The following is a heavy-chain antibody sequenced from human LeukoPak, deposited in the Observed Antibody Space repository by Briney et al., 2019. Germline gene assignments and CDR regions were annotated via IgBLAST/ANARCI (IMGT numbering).Heavy chain of an antibody. CDR3: AKDLSIAAAGSCFDY. Sequence: GGSLRLSCAASGFTFSSYAMSWVRQAPGKGLEWVPAISGSGGSTYYADSVKGRFTISRDNSKNTLYLQMNSLRAEDTAVYYCAKDLSIAAAGSCFDYWGQGTLVTVSS. CDR2: ISGSGGST. D-gene: IGHD6-13*01. CDR1: GFTFSSYA. V-gene: IGHV3-23*01. J-gene: IGHJ4*02.